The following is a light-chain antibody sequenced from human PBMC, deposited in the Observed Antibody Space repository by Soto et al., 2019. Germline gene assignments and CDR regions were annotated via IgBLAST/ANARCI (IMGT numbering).Light chain of an antibody. V-gene: IGLV1-40*01. CDR2: GNS. CDR1: SSKIGAGYD. J-gene: IGLJ2*01. Sequence: QLVLTQPPSVSGAPGQRVTISCTGSSSKIGAGYDVHWYQQLPGTAPKLLIYGNSNRPSGVPDRFSGSKSGTSASLAITGRQAEDDADYYCQSYDSGLSGVVFGGGTKLTVL. CDR3: QSYDSGLSGVV.